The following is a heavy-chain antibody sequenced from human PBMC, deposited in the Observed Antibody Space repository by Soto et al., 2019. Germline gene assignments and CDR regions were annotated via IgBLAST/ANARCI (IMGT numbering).Heavy chain of an antibody. CDR1: GFTFSNSW. D-gene: IGHD1-1*01. CDR2: IKSDGTYT. Sequence: GGSLRLSCAASGFTFSNSWMHWVRQAPGKGLVWVSRIKSDGTYTNYADSVKGRFTISRDNAESTLYLQMNSLKTEDTAVYYCTTAEYDLFDYWGQGTRVTVSS. V-gene: IGHV3-74*01. J-gene: IGHJ4*02. CDR3: TTAEYDLFDY.